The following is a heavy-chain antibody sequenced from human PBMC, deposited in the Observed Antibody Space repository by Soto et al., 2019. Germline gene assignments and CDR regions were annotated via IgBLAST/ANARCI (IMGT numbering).Heavy chain of an antibody. D-gene: IGHD6-6*01. Sequence: VRLVESGGTLVQPGGSLRISCAASGLTFSGHWMTWVRQTPGKGPEGVANISPDGSDKSYVDSVKGRFTISRDNDKNSLSLQLDSRRAEDTAVYHCASRPAGNTYHAVFDFWGQGTLVTVSS. J-gene: IGHJ4*02. CDR2: ISPDGSDK. CDR1: GLTFSGHW. V-gene: IGHV3-7*03. CDR3: ASRPAGNTYHAVFDF.